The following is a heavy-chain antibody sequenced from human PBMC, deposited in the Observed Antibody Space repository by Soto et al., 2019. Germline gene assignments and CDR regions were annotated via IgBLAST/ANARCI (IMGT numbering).Heavy chain of an antibody. CDR1: GFTFSSYA. J-gene: IGHJ3*02. V-gene: IGHV3-64*04. Sequence: GGSLRLSCAASGFTFSSYAMHWVRQAPGKGLEYVSVITSNGGNTDYASSVKGRFTISRDNSKNTLYLQMNSPRAEDTAVYYCARYIVVVTATYAFDIWGQGTMVTVSS. CDR3: ARYIVVVTATYAFDI. D-gene: IGHD2-21*02. CDR2: ITSNGGNT.